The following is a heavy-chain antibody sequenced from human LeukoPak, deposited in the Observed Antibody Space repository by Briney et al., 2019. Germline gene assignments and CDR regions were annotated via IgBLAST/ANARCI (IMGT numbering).Heavy chain of an antibody. V-gene: IGHV4-38-2*01. Sequence: PSETLSLTCAVSAYSISSGYYWGWIRQPPGKGLEWIASIHHSGITYYNPSLKSRVTISVDTSKSHFSLKMSSVTAADSAVYYCARQYTSGSGYYFDYWGQGALVSVSS. D-gene: IGHD6-25*01. CDR2: IHHSGIT. J-gene: IGHJ4*02. CDR1: AYSISSGYY. CDR3: ARQYTSGSGYYFDY.